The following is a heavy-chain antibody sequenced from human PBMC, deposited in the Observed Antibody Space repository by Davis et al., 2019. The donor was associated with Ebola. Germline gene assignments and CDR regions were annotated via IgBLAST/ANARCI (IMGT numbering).Heavy chain of an antibody. CDR3: ARAMVTMVSFAFDI. CDR1: GGSLRSNNW. Sequence: SQTPSLTCGVSGGSLRSNNWWSWVRQTPGKGLAWIGEIYHSGTTNYNPSLKSRVTISVDKSKNQFSLKLSSVTAADTAVYYCARAMVTMVSFAFDIWGQGTVVTVSS. D-gene: IGHD3-10*01. J-gene: IGHJ3*02. CDR2: IYHSGTT. V-gene: IGHV4-4*02.